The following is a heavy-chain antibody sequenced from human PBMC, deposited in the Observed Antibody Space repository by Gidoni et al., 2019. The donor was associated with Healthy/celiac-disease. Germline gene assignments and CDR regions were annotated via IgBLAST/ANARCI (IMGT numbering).Heavy chain of an antibody. CDR1: GFTFDDYA. CDR2: ISWNSGSI. V-gene: IGHV3-9*01. D-gene: IGHD6-19*01. CDR3: AKGSSGWQTGDLDY. J-gene: IGHJ4*02. Sequence: EVQLVESGGGLVQPGRSLRLSCAASGFTFDDYAMHWVRQAPGKGLEWVSGISWNSGSIGYADSVKGRLTISRDNAKNSLYLQMNSLRAEDTALYYCAKGSSGWQTGDLDYWGQGTLVTVSS.